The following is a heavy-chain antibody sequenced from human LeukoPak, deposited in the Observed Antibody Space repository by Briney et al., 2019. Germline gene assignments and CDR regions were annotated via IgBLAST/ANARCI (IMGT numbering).Heavy chain of an antibody. CDR2: INPSSGVT. V-gene: IGHV1-2*02. CDR1: GYSFIGYY. J-gene: IGHJ4*02. CDR3: ARGWGIPAVDH. D-gene: IGHD1-14*01. Sequence: ASVKVSCKASGYSFIGYYMHWVRQAPGQGLEWMGWINPSSGVTKYAQKFQGGVTMTRDTSTNTAYMELNRLRSDDTAVYYCARGWGIPAVDHWGQGTLITVSS.